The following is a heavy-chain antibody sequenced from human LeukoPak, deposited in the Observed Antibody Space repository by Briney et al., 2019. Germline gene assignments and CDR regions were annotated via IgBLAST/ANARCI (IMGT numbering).Heavy chain of an antibody. V-gene: IGHV4-59*01. CDR2: IYYSGST. Sequence: FETLCLTRTVSGGTISRNYWSWIRQPPGKGLEWIGYIYYSGSTNYNPSHRSRVTISVDTSKNQFSLKLSSVTAADTAVYYCARGLMMAVAGRGEFHYWGQGTMVTVSS. D-gene: IGHD6-13*01. CDR3: ARGLMMAVAGRGEFHY. J-gene: IGHJ4*02. CDR1: GGTISRNY.